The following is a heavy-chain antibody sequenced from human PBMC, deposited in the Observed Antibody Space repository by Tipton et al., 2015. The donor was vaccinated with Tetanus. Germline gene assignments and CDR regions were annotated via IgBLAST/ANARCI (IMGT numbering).Heavy chain of an antibody. V-gene: IGHV4-30-4*01. CDR3: ARERVNLAVAAGFDY. CDR2: ISSSGDT. CDR1: GGSISSGDYY. Sequence: TLSLTCTVSGGSISSGDYYWSWIRQSPGKGLEWIGYISSSGDTHYHPSLKSRVTISVDTSKNQFSLKLRSVTAADTAVYYCARERVNLAVAAGFDYWGQGTLVTVSS. J-gene: IGHJ4*02. D-gene: IGHD6-19*01.